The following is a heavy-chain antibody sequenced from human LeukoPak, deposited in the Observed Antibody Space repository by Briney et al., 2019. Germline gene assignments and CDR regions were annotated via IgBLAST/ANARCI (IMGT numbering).Heavy chain of an antibody. CDR1: GFTFSSYG. D-gene: IGHD2-2*02. V-gene: IGHV3-30*02. J-gene: IGHJ4*02. CDR3: AKDGVDGYCSSTSCYTFGSTAGLTLGY. CDR2: IRYDGSNK. Sequence: GGSLRLSCAASGFTFSSYGMHWVRQAPGKGLEWVAFIRYDGSNKYYADSVKGRFTISRDNSKNTLYLQMNSLRAEDTAVYYCAKDGVDGYCSSTSCYTFGSTAGLTLGYWGQGTLVTVSS.